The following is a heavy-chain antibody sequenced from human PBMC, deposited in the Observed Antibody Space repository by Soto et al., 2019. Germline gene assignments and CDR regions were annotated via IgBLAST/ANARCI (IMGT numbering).Heavy chain of an antibody. D-gene: IGHD3-9*01. CDR2: IKQDGSEK. Sequence: GGSLRLSCAASGFTFSSYWMSWVRQAPGKGLECVANIKQDGSEKYYVDSVKGRFTISRDNAKNSLYLQMNSLRAEDTAVYYCARDLPYYDILTGYYGVGAFDIWGQGTMVTVSS. V-gene: IGHV3-7*01. J-gene: IGHJ3*02. CDR3: ARDLPYYDILTGYYGVGAFDI. CDR1: GFTFSSYW.